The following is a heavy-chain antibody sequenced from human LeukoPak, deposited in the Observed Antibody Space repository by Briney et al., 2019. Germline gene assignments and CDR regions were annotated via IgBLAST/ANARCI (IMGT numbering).Heavy chain of an antibody. CDR1: GDSISSRTYC. CDR3: ARRIRYYTGSGSYYSWFDP. V-gene: IGHV4-39*01. CDR2: IYYSGTT. D-gene: IGHD3-10*01. Sequence: SETLSLTCTVSGDSISSRTYCWGWIRQPPGKGLEWIGSIYYSGTTYYNPSLKSRVTISVDTSKNQFSLKLSPVTAADTAVYYCARRIRYYTGSGSYYSWFDPWGQGTLVTVSS. J-gene: IGHJ5*02.